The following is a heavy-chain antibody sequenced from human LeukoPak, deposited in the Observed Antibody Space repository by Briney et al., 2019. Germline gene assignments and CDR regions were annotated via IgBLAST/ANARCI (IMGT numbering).Heavy chain of an antibody. D-gene: IGHD3-16*01. CDR3: AKRRGDYVWGYFDY. V-gene: IGHV3-23*01. CDR1: GFTFSSYA. J-gene: IGHJ4*02. Sequence: PGRSLRLSCAASGFTFSSYAMHWVRQAPGKGLEWVSTINNSGGSTYYADSVKGRFTISRDNSKNTLYLQMKSLRAEDTAVYYCAKRRGDYVWGYFDYWGQGTLVTVSS. CDR2: INNSGGST.